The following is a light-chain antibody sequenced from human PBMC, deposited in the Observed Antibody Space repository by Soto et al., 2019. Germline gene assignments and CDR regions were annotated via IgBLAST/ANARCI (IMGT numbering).Light chain of an antibody. CDR2: GVS. V-gene: IGKV3-15*01. CDR1: RSVGSD. J-gene: IGKJ4*01. Sequence: ELVMTQSPATLSVSPGASATLSCRASRSVGSDLAWYQQKPGQAPRLLIYGVSTSATGVPARFSGSGSRTDFTLTISSLQSEDFAVYYCQQYSDWPPITFGGGTKVEIK. CDR3: QQYSDWPPIT.